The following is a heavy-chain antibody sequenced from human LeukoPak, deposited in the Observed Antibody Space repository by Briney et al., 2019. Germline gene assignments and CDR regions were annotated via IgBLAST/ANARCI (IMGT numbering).Heavy chain of an antibody. Sequence: AGGSLRLSCAASGFIFEDNGMSWVRQAPGKGLEWVSVIYSGGSTYYADSVKGRFTISRDNSKNTLYLQMNSLRAEDTAVYYCARAGEYYDILTGYYPGMYYFDYWGQGTLVTVSS. D-gene: IGHD3-9*01. CDR2: IYSGGST. CDR1: GFIFEDNG. V-gene: IGHV3-53*01. CDR3: ARAGEYYDILTGYYPGMYYFDY. J-gene: IGHJ4*02.